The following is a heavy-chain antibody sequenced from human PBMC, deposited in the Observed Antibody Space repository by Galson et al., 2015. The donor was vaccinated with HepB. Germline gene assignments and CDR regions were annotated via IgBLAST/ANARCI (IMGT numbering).Heavy chain of an antibody. CDR1: GFTFSSYG. CDR3: ARITVTPEDGMDV. J-gene: IGHJ6*02. Sequence: SLRLSCAASGFTFSSYGMHWVRQAPGKGQEWVAVIWYDGSNKYYADSVKGRFTISRDNSKNTLYLQMNSLRAEDTAVYYCARITVTPEDGMDVWGQGTTVTVSS. V-gene: IGHV3-33*08. CDR2: IWYDGSNK. D-gene: IGHD4-17*01.